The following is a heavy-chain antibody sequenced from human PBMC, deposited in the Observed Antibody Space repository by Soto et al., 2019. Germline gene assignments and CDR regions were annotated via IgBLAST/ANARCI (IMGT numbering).Heavy chain of an antibody. CDR3: SRPSQWIQLWGGIMED. Sequence: SQTKTATSTVSGGSISSSGCYWSWIRRHPGKGLVRIGYASYRGSTYSNPSLKSRVTISVDTCKNQLSPKLRSVSAAGTAGYYYSRPSQWIQLWGGIMEDWGQGTLITVS. J-gene: IGHJ4*02. CDR1: GGSISSSGCY. D-gene: IGHD5-18*01. V-gene: IGHV4-31*03. CDR2: ASYRGST.